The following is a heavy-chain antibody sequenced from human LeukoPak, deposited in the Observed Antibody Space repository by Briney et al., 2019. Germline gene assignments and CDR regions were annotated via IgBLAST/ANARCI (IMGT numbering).Heavy chain of an antibody. CDR3: ARAPYYYDSSADEDYFDY. J-gene: IGHJ4*02. Sequence: PGGSLRLSCAASGFTFSSYSMNWVRQAPGKGLEWVSYISSSSSTIYYADSVKGRFTISRDNAKNSLYLQMNSLRAEDTAVYYCARAPYYYDSSADEDYFDYWGQGTLVTVSS. CDR1: GFTFSSYS. D-gene: IGHD3-22*01. V-gene: IGHV3-48*04. CDR2: ISSSSSTI.